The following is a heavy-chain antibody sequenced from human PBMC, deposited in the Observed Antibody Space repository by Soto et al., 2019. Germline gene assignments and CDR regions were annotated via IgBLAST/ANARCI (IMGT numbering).Heavy chain of an antibody. V-gene: IGHV1-18*01. Sequence: ASVNGSCTASVYTITIYCIICVRQAPGQGLEWMGWISAYNGNTNYAQKLQGRVTMTTDTSTSTAYMELRRLRSDNTAVYYCAGDDSAVAGNFDYWGQGTLVTVSS. CDR1: VYTITIYC. CDR3: AGDDSAVAGNFDY. D-gene: IGHD6-19*01. J-gene: IGHJ4*02. CDR2: ISAYNGNT.